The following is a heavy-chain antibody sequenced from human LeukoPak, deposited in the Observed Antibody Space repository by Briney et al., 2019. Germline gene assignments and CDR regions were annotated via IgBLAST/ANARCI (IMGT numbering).Heavy chain of an antibody. CDR1: GFTFSGSA. V-gene: IGHV3-73*01. J-gene: IGHJ4*02. D-gene: IGHD3-10*01. CDR2: IRSKANSYAT. Sequence: PGGSLRLSCAASGFTFSGSAMHWVRQASGKGLEWVGRIRSKANSYATAYAASVKGRFTISRDDSKNTAYLQMNSLKTEDTAVYYCTRPAYYGSGTTGRETDYWGQGTLVTVSS. CDR3: TRPAYYGSGTTGRETDY.